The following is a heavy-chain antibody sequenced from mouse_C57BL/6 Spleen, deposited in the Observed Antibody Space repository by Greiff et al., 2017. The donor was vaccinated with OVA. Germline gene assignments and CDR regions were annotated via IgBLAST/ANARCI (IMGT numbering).Heavy chain of an antibody. D-gene: IGHD3-1*01. J-gene: IGHJ1*03. CDR1: GYTFTSYW. CDR2: IDPSDSET. V-gene: IGHV1-52*01. CDR3: ARSGGNWYFDV. Sequence: QVQLQQPGAELVRPGSSVKLSCKASGYTFTSYWMHWVKQRPIQGLEWIGNIDPSDSETHYNQKFKDKATLTVDKSSSTAYMQRSSLTSEDSAVYYCARSGGNWYFDVWGTGTTVTVSS.